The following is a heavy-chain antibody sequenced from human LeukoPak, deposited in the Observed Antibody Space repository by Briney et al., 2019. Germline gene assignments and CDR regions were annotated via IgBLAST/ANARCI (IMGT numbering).Heavy chain of an antibody. CDR2: INHSGST. CDR3: ARGTYYYDSSGQGYFDY. D-gene: IGHD3-22*01. CDR1: GGSFSGYY. J-gene: IGHJ4*02. V-gene: IGHV4-34*01. Sequence: PSETLSLTCAVYGGSFSGYYWSWIRQPPGKGLEWIGEINHSGSTNYNPFLKSRVTISVDTSKNQFSLKLSSVTAADTAVYYCARGTYYYDSSGQGYFDYWGQGTLVTVSS.